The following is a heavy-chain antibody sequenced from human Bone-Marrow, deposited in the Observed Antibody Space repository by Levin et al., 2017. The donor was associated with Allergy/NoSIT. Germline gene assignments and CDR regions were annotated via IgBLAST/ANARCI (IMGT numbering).Heavy chain of an antibody. D-gene: IGHD2-2*01. CDR2: FSGSGGST. CDR3: ARGHCSRTSCYVVGAYYNGMDV. Sequence: GGSLRLSCVVSGFTFSNYAMTWVRQAPGKGLEWVSTFSGSGGSTYYADSVKGRFITSRDISKNTVFLQMNSLRAEDTAIYYCARGHCSRTSCYVVGAYYNGMDVWGQGTTVTVAS. V-gene: IGHV3-23*01. CDR1: GFTFSNYA. J-gene: IGHJ6*02.